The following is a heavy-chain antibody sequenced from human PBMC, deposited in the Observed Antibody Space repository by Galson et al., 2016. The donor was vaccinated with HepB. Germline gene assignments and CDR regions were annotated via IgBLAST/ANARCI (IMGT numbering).Heavy chain of an antibody. D-gene: IGHD6-13*01. CDR3: ARVTRIAATDTGFDY. CDR2: VYYSGST. CDR1: GGSISSYY. V-gene: IGHV4-59*01. J-gene: IGHJ4*02. Sequence: GGSISSYYWSWIRQPPGKGLEWIGYVYYSGSTDYNPSLKSRVSISVDTSKNQFSLKLSSVTAADTAMYYCARVTRIAATDTGFDYWGQGTLVTVSS.